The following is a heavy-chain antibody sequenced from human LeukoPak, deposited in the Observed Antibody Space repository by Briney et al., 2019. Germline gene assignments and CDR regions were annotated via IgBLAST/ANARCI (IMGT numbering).Heavy chain of an antibody. J-gene: IGHJ6*02. CDR1: GYTFTSYG. CDR2: ISAYNGNT. V-gene: IGHV1-18*01. D-gene: IGHD6-19*01. CDR3: ARNPGHSSGWYEGGYYYYGMDV. Sequence: GASVKVSCKASGYTFTSYGISWVRQAPGQGLEWMGWISAYNGNTNYAQKLQGRVTMTTDTSTSTAYMELRSLRSDDTAVYYCARNPGHSSGWYEGGYYYYGMDVWGQGTTVTVSS.